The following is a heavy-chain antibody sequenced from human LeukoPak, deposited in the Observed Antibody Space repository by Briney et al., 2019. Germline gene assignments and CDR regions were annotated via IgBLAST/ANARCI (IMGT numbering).Heavy chain of an antibody. CDR3: ARRCSGGGCDYYYGMDV. CDR1: GYSFTSYW. CDR2: IYPGDSDT. J-gene: IGHJ6*02. Sequence: GESLKISCKGSGYSFTSYWIGWVRQMPGKGLEWMGIIYPGDSDTRYSPSLQGQVTISADKSISTAYLQWSSLKASDTAMYYCARRCSGGGCDYYYGMDVWGQGTTVTVSS. D-gene: IGHD2-15*01. V-gene: IGHV5-51*01.